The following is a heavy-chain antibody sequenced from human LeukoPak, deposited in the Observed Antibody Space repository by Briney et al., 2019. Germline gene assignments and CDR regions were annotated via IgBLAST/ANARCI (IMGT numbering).Heavy chain of an antibody. J-gene: IGHJ3*02. D-gene: IGHD3-10*01. Sequence: GASVKVSCTTSGYTFTTYGIIWVRQAPGQRLEWMGWISGYNGNTNFARNLQGRVTMTTDTSTSTAYMELRSLRSDDTAVYYCARSLTIREGDASDIWGQGTMVTVSS. CDR1: GYTFTTYG. CDR2: ISGYNGNT. V-gene: IGHV1-18*01. CDR3: ARSLTIREGDASDI.